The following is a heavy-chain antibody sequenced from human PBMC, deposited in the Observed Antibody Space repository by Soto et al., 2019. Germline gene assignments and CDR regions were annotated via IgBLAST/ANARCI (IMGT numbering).Heavy chain of an antibody. CDR2: SSIDGVNK. CDR3: ARARRSSSWTTNA. J-gene: IGHJ5*02. D-gene: IGHD6-6*01. Sequence: QVQLLESGGGVVQPGGPLRLSCEVSGFNFSGYGMNWVRQAPGKGLEWVAFSSIDGVNKYNAESVKGRFTISRDNSKNTLYLQMNSLREGDTGVYYCARARRSSSWTTNAWGPGTLVTVSS. CDR1: GFNFSGYG. V-gene: IGHV3-30*05.